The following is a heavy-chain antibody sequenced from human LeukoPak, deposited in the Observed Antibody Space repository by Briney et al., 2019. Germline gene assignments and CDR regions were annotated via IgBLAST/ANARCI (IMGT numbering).Heavy chain of an antibody. D-gene: IGHD3-10*01. CDR2: ISYDGSNK. J-gene: IGHJ6*04. CDR1: GFTFSSYG. Sequence: GRSLRLSCAASGFTFSSYGMHWVRQAPGKGLGWVAVISYDGSNKYYADSVKGRFTISRDNSKNTLYLQMNSLRAEDTAVYYCVKVITMVRGVIKNYYGMDVWGKGTTVTVSS. V-gene: IGHV3-30*18. CDR3: VKVITMVRGVIKNYYGMDV.